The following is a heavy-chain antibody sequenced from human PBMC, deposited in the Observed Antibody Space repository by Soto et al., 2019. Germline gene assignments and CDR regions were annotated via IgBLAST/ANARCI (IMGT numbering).Heavy chain of an antibody. J-gene: IGHJ4*02. CDR3: AAGGSDSSSWRLDY. V-gene: IGHV4-34*02. Sequence: VQLQQWGAGLLKPAETLSLSCAVYGGSFSDYYWNWIRQAPGKGLEWIGDITHGGSTTYSPSLKSRSTISVDTSTNQLSLMVISLATAAAAVYYCAAGGSDSSSWRLDYWGLGTLVTVSS. CDR1: GGSFSDYY. D-gene: IGHD3-22*01. CDR2: ITHGGST.